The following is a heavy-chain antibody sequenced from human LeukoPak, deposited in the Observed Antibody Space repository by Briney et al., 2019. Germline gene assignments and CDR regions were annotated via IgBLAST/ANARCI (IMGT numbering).Heavy chain of an antibody. D-gene: IGHD6-13*01. CDR3: ALSHSWFLFGAFDY. CDR2: MYYNGST. CDR1: GGSFSGYY. J-gene: IGHJ4*02. V-gene: IGHV4-59*01. Sequence: SETLSLTCAVYGGSFSGYYWSWIRQSPGKGLEYIGYMYYNGSTNYNPSLKSRLTISADTSKNQFSLKLSSVTAADTAVYYCALSHSWFLFGAFDYWGQGTLVTVSS.